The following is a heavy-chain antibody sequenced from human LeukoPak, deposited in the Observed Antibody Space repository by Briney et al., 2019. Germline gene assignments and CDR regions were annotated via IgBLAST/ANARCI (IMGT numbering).Heavy chain of an antibody. J-gene: IGHJ3*02. Sequence: PGGSLRHSCAASGFTFSSYDMNWVRQAPGKGPEWVSYISSRGTTMYYADSVKGRFTISRDNAKNSLYLQMNSLRAEDTAVYYCASKRGYSSSSGFAFDIWGQGTMVTVSS. CDR2: ISSRGTTM. CDR1: GFTFSSYD. V-gene: IGHV3-48*01. CDR3: ASKRGYSSSSGFAFDI. D-gene: IGHD6-13*01.